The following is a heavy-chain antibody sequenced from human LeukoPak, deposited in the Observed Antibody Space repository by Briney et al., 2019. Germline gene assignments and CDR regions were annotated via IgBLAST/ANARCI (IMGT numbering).Heavy chain of an antibody. CDR1: GGSISSSSYY. CDR3: AQIGTENCSGGSCYSWGYYYYYYYMDV. J-gene: IGHJ6*03. CDR2: IYYSGST. D-gene: IGHD2-15*01. Sequence: SETLSLTCTVSGGSISSSSYYWGWIRQPPGKGLEWIGSIYYSGSTYYNPSLKSRATISVDTSKNQFSLKLSSVTAADTAVYYCAQIGTENCSGGSCYSWGYYYYYYYMDVWGKGTTVTVSS. V-gene: IGHV4-39*01.